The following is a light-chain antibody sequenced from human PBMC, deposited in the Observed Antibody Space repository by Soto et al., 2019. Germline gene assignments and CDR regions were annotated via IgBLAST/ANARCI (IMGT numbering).Light chain of an antibody. CDR3: QQYYSYPQT. CDR1: QGISSY. CDR2: AAS. Sequence: AIRMTQSTSSFSASTGDRFTITGLASQGISSYLAWYQQKPGKAPKLLIYAASTLQSGVPSRFRGSGSGTDFTITISCLQSEDFATYYCQQYYSYPQTVGQGTKVDIK. V-gene: IGKV1-8*01. J-gene: IGKJ1*01.